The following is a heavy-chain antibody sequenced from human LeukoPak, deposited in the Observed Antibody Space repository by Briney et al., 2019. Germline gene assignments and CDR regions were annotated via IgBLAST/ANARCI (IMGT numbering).Heavy chain of an antibody. V-gene: IGHV3-7*01. CDR2: IKQDGSEK. J-gene: IGHJ6*03. CDR3: ARDGDCSSTSCYNYYYYMDV. Sequence: TGGSLRLSCAASGFTFSSYWMSWVRQAPGKGLEWVANIKQDGSEKYYVDSVKGRFTISRDNAKNLLYLQMNSLRAEDTAVYYCARDGDCSSTSCYNYYYYMDVWGKGTTVTVSS. CDR1: GFTFSSYW. D-gene: IGHD2-2*02.